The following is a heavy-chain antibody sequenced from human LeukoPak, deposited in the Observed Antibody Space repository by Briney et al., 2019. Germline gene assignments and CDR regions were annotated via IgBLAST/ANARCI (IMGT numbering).Heavy chain of an antibody. J-gene: IGHJ4*02. Sequence: PGGSLRLSCAASGFTFSSYSMNWVRQAPGKGLEWVSYISSSSSTIYHADSVKGRFTISRDNAKNSLYLQMNSLRAEDTAVYYCARAGFLSLGYSGYDPPNYWGQGTLVTVSS. CDR3: ARAGFLSLGYSGYDPPNY. D-gene: IGHD5-12*01. CDR2: ISSSSSTI. V-gene: IGHV3-48*04. CDR1: GFTFSSYS.